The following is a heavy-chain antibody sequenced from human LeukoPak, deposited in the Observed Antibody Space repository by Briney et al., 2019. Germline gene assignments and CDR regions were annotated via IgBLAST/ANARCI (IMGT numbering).Heavy chain of an antibody. CDR2: ISSSSSTI. Sequence: GGSLRLSCAASGFAFSNYWMHWVRQAPGKGLEWVSYISSSSSTIYYADSVKGRFTISRDNAKNSLYLQMNSLRAVDTAVYYCARAVRFLEWSYFDYWGQGTLVTVSS. V-gene: IGHV3-48*01. CDR1: GFAFSNYW. J-gene: IGHJ4*02. D-gene: IGHD3-3*01. CDR3: ARAVRFLEWSYFDY.